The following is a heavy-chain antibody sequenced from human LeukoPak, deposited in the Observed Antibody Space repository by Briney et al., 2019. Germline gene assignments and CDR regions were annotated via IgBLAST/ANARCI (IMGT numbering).Heavy chain of an antibody. CDR3: TTAFPGLLRYFDWLLTNPDY. D-gene: IGHD3-9*01. CDR1: GLTFSNAW. V-gene: IGHV3-15*01. J-gene: IGHJ4*02. Sequence: GGSLRLSCAASGLTFSNAWMSWVRQAPGKGLEWVGRIKSKTDGGTTDYAAPVKGRFTISRDDSKNTLYLQMNSLKTEDTAVYYCTTAFPGLLRYFDWLLTNPDYWGQGTLVTVSS. CDR2: IKSKTDGGTT.